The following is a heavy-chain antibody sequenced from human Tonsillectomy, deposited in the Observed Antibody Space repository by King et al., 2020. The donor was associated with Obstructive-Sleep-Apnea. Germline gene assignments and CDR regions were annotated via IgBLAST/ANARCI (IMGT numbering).Heavy chain of an antibody. V-gene: IGHV1-46*01. Sequence: QLVQSGAEVKKPGASVKVSCKASGYTFTGFYIHWVRQAPGQGLEWMAIINPSGGSTDYAQKFQGRVTLTRDTSTSTVYMDLSSLRSEDTAVYYCARGAETFDYWGQGTLVTVAS. D-gene: IGHD1-14*01. CDR1: GYTFTGFY. J-gene: IGHJ4*02. CDR3: ARGAETFDY. CDR2: INPSGGST.